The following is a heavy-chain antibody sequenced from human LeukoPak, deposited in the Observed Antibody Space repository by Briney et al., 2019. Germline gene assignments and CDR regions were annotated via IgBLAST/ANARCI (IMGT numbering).Heavy chain of an antibody. J-gene: IGHJ1*01. CDR3: AFEYSSSSEYFQH. CDR1: GFTFSSYG. CDR2: IWYDGSNE. V-gene: IGHV3-33*01. Sequence: GRSLRLSCAASGFTFSSYGMHWVRQAPGKGLEWVAVIWYDGSNEYYADSVKGRFTISRDNSKNTLYLQMNSLRAEDTAVYYCAFEYSSSSEYFQHWGQGTLVTVSS. D-gene: IGHD6-6*01.